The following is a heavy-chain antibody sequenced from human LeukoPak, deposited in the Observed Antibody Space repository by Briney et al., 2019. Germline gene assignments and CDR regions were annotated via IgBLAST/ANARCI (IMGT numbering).Heavy chain of an antibody. D-gene: IGHD3-10*01. Sequence: PGGSLRLSCAASGFTFSSYEMNWVRQAPGKGLEWVSYISSSGSTVYYADSVKGRFTISRDNAKNSLYLQMNSLGAEDTAAYYCARESWVRGDAFDIWGEGTMVTVSS. CDR1: GFTFSSYE. V-gene: IGHV3-48*03. J-gene: IGHJ3*02. CDR3: ARESWVRGDAFDI. CDR2: ISSSGSTV.